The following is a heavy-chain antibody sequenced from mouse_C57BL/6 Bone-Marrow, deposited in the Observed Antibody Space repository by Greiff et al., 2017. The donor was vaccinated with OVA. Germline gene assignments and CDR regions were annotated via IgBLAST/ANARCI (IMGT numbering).Heavy chain of an antibody. Sequence: EVQLQQSGPVLVKPGASVKMSCKASGYTFTDYYMNWVKQSHGKSLEWIGVINPYNGGTSYNQKFKGKATLTVDKSSSTAYMELNSLTSEDSAVYYCARGLRRRYYYAMDYWGQGTSVTVSS. CDR1: GYTFTDYY. CDR2: INPYNGGT. J-gene: IGHJ4*01. V-gene: IGHV1-19*01. CDR3: ARGLRRRYYYAMDY. D-gene: IGHD2-2*01.